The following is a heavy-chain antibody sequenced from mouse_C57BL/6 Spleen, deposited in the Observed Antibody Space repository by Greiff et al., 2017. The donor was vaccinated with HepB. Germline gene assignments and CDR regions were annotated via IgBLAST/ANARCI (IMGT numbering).Heavy chain of an antibody. CDR1: GYTFTSYW. J-gene: IGHJ4*01. CDR3: ARQTTVPMDY. CDR2: IYPGSGST. V-gene: IGHV1-55*01. D-gene: IGHD1-1*01. Sequence: QVQLKQPGAELVKPGASVKMSCKASGYTFTSYWITWVKQRPGQGLEWIGDIYPGSGSTNYNEKFKSKATLTVDTSTSTAYMQLSSLTSEDSAVYYCARQTTVPMDYWGQGTSVTVSS.